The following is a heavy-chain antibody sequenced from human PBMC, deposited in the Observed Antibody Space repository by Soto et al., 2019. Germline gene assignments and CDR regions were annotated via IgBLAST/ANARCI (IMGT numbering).Heavy chain of an antibody. J-gene: IGHJ5*02. Sequence: ASVKVSCKASGYTFTGYYMHWVRQAPGQGLEWMGWINPNSGGTNYAQKFQGWVTMTRDTSISTAYMELSRLRSDDTAVYYCARGGYCSSTSCAAPDNWFDPWGQGTLVTVSS. CDR3: ARGGYCSSTSCAAPDNWFDP. D-gene: IGHD2-2*01. CDR1: GYTFTGYY. CDR2: INPNSGGT. V-gene: IGHV1-2*04.